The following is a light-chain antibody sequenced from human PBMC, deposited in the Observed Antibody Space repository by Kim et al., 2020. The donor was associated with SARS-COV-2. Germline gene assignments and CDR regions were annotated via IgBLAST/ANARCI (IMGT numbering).Light chain of an antibody. Sequence: ASVGTRFTISCRASQDISHLVSWYQQKPGKAPKLLIYAASGLQGGVPRRFSGSGSGTDFTLTISSVQPEDFAIYYCQHAGRSQWAFGPGTKVDIK. CDR3: QHAGRSQWA. CDR2: AAS. J-gene: IGKJ1*01. CDR1: QDISHL. V-gene: IGKV1-12*01.